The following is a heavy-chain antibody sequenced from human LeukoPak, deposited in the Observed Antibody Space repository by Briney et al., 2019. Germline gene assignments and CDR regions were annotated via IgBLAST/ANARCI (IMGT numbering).Heavy chain of an antibody. CDR2: ISGSGGNT. Sequence: PGGSLRLSCAASGFTFSGYAMSWVRQAPGRGREWVSVISGSGGNTYYADSVKGRFTISRDNSKNTLYLQLNSLRAEDTAVYYGAKQVVAAYYFDYWGQGTLVTVSS. D-gene: IGHD2-15*01. CDR3: AKQVVAAYYFDY. V-gene: IGHV3-23*01. CDR1: GFTFSGYA. J-gene: IGHJ4*02.